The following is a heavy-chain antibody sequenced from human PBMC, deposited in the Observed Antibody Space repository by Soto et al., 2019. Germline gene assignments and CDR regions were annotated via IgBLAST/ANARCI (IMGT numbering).Heavy chain of an antibody. CDR3: ARVKSAGIDY. CDR1: GGSFSGCY. Sequence: SETLSLTCAVYGGSFSGCYWSWIRQPPGKGLEWIGEINHSGSTNYNPSLKSRVTISVDTSKNQFSLKLSSVTAADTAVYYCARVKSAGIDYWGQGTLVTVSS. V-gene: IGHV4-34*01. CDR2: INHSGST. J-gene: IGHJ4*02.